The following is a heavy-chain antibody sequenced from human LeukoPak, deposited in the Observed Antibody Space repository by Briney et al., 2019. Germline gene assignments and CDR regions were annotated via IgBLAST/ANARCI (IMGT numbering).Heavy chain of an antibody. CDR3: ARAKPKNMVRGLIMRRESRYYFDY. CDR2: IYSGGST. D-gene: IGHD3-10*01. CDR1: GFTVSSNY. J-gene: IGHJ4*02. Sequence: GALELSCAASGFTVSSNYMSWVRQAPGKGLEWGSVIYSGGSTYYADSVKGRFTISRDNSKSTLYIQMNSLRAEDTAVYYCARAKPKNMVRGLIMRRESRYYFDYWGQGTLVTVSS. V-gene: IGHV3-53*01.